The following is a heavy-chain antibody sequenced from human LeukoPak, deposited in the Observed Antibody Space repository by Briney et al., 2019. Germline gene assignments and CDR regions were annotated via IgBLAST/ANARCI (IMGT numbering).Heavy chain of an antibody. CDR3: ARDLHYYVATVV. CDR1: GFTFSAYA. D-gene: IGHD3-10*02. V-gene: IGHV3-23*01. CDR2: IGSDNKP. Sequence: GGSLRLSCEASGFTFSAYAMTSVRQAPGKGLEWVSSIGSDNKPHYSESVKGRFAISRDNSKNTLFLQLHNLRVEDTALYYCARDLHYYVATVVWGQRTTVTVSS. J-gene: IGHJ6*02.